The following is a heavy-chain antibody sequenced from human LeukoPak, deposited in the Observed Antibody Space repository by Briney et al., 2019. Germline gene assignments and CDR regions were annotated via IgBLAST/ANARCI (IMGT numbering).Heavy chain of an antibody. D-gene: IGHD3-3*01. CDR2: MYYSGST. Sequence: RPSETLSLTCTVSGGSISNTNYYWGRIRQPPGKELEWIGSMYYSGSTYYSPSLKSRVTISVDTSKNQFSLKLSSVTAADTGEYYCARVTITILGVVQPSLDHWGQGILVIVSS. CDR3: ARVTITILGVVQPSLDH. J-gene: IGHJ4*02. CDR1: GGSISNTNYY. V-gene: IGHV4-39*01.